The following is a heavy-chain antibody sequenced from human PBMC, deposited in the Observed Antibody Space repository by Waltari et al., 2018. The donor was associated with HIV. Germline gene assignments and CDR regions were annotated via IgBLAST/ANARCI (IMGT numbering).Heavy chain of an antibody. D-gene: IGHD3-16*01. V-gene: IGHV3-74*01. CDR1: GFNLTDYW. J-gene: IGHJ1*01. Sequence: EVQLVESGGGLVPGESLTLSCVASGFNLTDYWMNWFRQVPGKGPFWFSRLTKDGLNVIFADSVKGRFTISRDIAKNTLYLELRRVGVEDSGVYYCVRNEVWQRYHYFEHWGQGTLVTVSS. CDR2: LTKDGLNV. CDR3: VRNEVWQRYHYFEH.